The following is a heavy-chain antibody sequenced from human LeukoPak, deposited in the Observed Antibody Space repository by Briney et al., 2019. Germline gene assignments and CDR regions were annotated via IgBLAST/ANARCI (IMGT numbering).Heavy chain of an antibody. CDR2: IRSKTYGGTT. D-gene: IGHD2-15*01. CDR1: GFSFGAYA. V-gene: IGHV3-49*04. J-gene: IGHJ6*02. CDR3: TRAVVANDYFYNGMDV. Sequence: GGSLRLSCSTSGFSFGAYALAWVRQGPGKGLEWVGLIRSKTYGGTTEYAASVKGRFTISRDDSKSIGYLQMNSLKTEDTALYYCTRAVVANDYFYNGMDVWGQGTTVTVSS.